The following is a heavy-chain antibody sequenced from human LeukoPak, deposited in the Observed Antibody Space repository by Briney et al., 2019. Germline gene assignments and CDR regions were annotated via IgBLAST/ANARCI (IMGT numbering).Heavy chain of an antibody. CDR1: GFISSDYS. D-gene: IGHD3-3*01. V-gene: IGHV3-21*01. CDR2: ISSSSSHI. Sequence: GGSLRLSCTASGFISSDYSMNWVRQAPGKGLEWVSSISSSSSHIYYADSMKGRFTISRDNDKNSVYLQMDSLRAEDTAVYYCARSFDFWSGYYSDYWGQGTLVTVSS. J-gene: IGHJ4*02. CDR3: ARSFDFWSGYYSDY.